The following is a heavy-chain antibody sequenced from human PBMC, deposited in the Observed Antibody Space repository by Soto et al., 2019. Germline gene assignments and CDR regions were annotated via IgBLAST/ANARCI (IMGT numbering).Heavy chain of an antibody. CDR1: GFTFSSYA. CDR2: ISGSGGST. D-gene: IGHD5-12*01. V-gene: IGHV3-23*01. J-gene: IGHJ6*02. CDR3: AKDRRDGYNIDAYYYYGMDV. Sequence: GGSLRLSCAASGFTFSSYAMSWVRQAPGEGLEWVSAISGSGGSTYYADSVKGRFTISRDNSKNTLYLQMNSLRAEDTAVYYCAKDRRDGYNIDAYYYYGMDVWGQGTTVTVSS.